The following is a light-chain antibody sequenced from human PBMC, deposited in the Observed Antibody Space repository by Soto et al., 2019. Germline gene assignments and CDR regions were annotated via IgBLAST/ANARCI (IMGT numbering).Light chain of an antibody. Sequence: EIVLTQSPGTLSLSPGERATLSCRASQSLSSSYLAWYQQKPGQAPRLLIYGASNRATGIPDRFSGSGSGTEFTLTISRLEPEDFAVYYCQQYGSSPPYAFGQGAKLEIK. CDR1: QSLSSSY. V-gene: IGKV3-20*01. CDR3: QQYGSSPPYA. J-gene: IGKJ2*01. CDR2: GAS.